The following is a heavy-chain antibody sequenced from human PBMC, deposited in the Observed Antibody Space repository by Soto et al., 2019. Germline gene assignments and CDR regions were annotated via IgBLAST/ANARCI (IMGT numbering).Heavy chain of an antibody. D-gene: IGHD3-10*01. Sequence: GGSLRLSCAASGFTFSSYWMSWVRQAPGKGLEWVANIKQDGSEKYYVDSVKGRFTISRDNAKNSLYLQMNSLRAEDTAVYYCARVKRWFPNYMDVWGKGTTVTVSS. CDR1: GFTFSSYW. CDR2: IKQDGSEK. J-gene: IGHJ6*03. CDR3: ARVKRWFPNYMDV. V-gene: IGHV3-7*01.